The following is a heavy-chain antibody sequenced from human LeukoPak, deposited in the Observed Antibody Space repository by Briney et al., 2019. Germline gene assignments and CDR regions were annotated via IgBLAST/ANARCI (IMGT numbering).Heavy chain of an antibody. CDR1: GFTVGCTY. V-gene: IGHV3-53*01. CDR2: IYSGGST. Sequence: PGGSLRLSCAASGFTVGCTYMSGVRQAPGKGLEWVSVIYSGGSTYYADSLKGRFTISRDNAKSSLYLQMNSLRAEDTAVYYCAREEGGAGLYGFDIWGQGTMVTVSS. D-gene: IGHD1-26*01. J-gene: IGHJ3*02. CDR3: AREEGGAGLYGFDI.